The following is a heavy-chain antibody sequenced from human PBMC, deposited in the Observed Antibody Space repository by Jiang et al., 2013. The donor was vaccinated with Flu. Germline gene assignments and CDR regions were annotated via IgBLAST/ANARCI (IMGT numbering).Heavy chain of an antibody. CDR3: ARITGGSPDF. CDR2: TYYRSKWRS. D-gene: IGHD2-8*02. Sequence: QTLSLTCAISGDSVSSTSAAWNWVRQSPSRGLGWLGRTYYRSKWRSDYAISVKSRIAINPDTSKNHFSLQLKSVTPEDTAVYYCARITGGSPDFWGQGTLVTVSS. CDR1: GDSVSSTSAA. J-gene: IGHJ4*02. V-gene: IGHV6-1*01.